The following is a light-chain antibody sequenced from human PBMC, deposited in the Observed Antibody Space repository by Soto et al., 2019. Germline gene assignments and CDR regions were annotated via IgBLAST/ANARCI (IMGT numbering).Light chain of an antibody. Sequence: QSAPTQPASVSGSPGQSITDSCTGTSSDVGGYNYVSWYQQHPGKAPKLMIYDVSNRPSGVSNRFSGSKSGNTASLTISGLQAEDEADYYCSSYTSSSRGVFGGATKLTVL. J-gene: IGLJ2*01. CDR1: SSDVGGYNY. V-gene: IGLV2-14*01. CDR2: DVS. CDR3: SSYTSSSRGV.